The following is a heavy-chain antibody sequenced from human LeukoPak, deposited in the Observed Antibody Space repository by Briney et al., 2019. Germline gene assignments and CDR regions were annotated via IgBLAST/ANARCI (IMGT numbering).Heavy chain of an antibody. V-gene: IGHV3-11*01. CDR1: GFIFSDYY. J-gene: IGHJ4*02. CDR3: AREPYYDSSGYCLDY. CDR2: ISSSGSII. D-gene: IGHD3-22*01. Sequence: GGSLRLSCAASGFIFSDYYMSWIRQAPGKGLEWVSYISSSGSIIYCADSVKGRFTISRDNAKNSLYLQMNSLRVEDTAVYYCAREPYYDSSGYCLDYWGQGTLVTVSS.